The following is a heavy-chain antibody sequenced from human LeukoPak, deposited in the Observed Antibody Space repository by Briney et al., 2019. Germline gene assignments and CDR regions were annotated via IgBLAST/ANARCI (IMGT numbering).Heavy chain of an antibody. Sequence: GGSLRLSCAASGFTYSIYWMHWVRQAPGKGLVWVSRINSDGRRTNSADSVKGRFTVSRDNAKNTLYLQMNSLTAEDTAVYYCTRGRWELDYWGQGTLVTVSS. D-gene: IGHD1-26*01. CDR1: GFTYSIYW. V-gene: IGHV3-74*01. CDR3: TRGRWELDY. CDR2: INSDGRRT. J-gene: IGHJ4*02.